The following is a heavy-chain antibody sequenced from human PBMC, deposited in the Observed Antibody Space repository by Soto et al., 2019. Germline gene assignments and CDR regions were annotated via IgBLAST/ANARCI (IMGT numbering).Heavy chain of an antibody. CDR3: ARERVNSYARKYNWFDP. CDR1: GYTFTSYG. D-gene: IGHD5-18*01. CDR2: ISAYNGNT. V-gene: IGHV1-18*01. J-gene: IGHJ5*02. Sequence: ASVKVSCKASGYTFTSYGISWVRQAPGQGLEWMGWISAYNGNTNYAQKLQGRVTMTTDTSTSTAYMELRSLRSDDTAVYYCARERVNSYARKYNWFDPWGQGTLVTVSS.